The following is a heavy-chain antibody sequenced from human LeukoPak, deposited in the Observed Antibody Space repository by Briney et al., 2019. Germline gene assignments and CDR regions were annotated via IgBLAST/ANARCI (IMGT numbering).Heavy chain of an antibody. CDR3: ARDDGVVVPAAIRGGTTYCYMDV. D-gene: IGHD2-2*02. CDR1: GGTFSSYA. V-gene: IGHV1-69*05. Sequence: SVKVSCKASGGTFSSYAISWVRQAPGQGLEWMGGIIPIFGTANYAQKFQGRVTITTDESTSTAYMELSSLRSEDTAVYYCARDDGVVVPAAIRGGTTYCYMDVWGKGTTVTVSS. J-gene: IGHJ6*03. CDR2: IIPIFGTA.